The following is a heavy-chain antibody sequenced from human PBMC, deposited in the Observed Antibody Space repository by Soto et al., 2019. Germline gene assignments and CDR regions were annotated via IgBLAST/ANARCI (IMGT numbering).Heavy chain of an antibody. J-gene: IGHJ6*02. D-gene: IGHD3-3*01. V-gene: IGHV4-38-2*01. Sequence: SETLSLTCAVSGYSISSGYYWGWIRQPPGKGLEWIGSIYHSGSTNYNPSLKSRVTISVDTSKNQFSLKLSSVTAADTAVYYCARGRDYDFWSGYYTPWRYYGMDVWGQGTTVTVSS. CDR1: GYSISSGYY. CDR3: ARGRDYDFWSGYYTPWRYYGMDV. CDR2: IYHSGST.